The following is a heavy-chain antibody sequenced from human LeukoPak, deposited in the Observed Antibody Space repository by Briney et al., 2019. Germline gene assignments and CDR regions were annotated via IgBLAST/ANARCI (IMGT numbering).Heavy chain of an antibody. CDR2: IYSGDST. CDR1: GFTVSSNY. V-gene: IGHV3-53*01. D-gene: IGHD3-10*01. CDR3: AREFYGSGEGWFDP. J-gene: IGHJ5*02. Sequence: GGSLRLSCAASGFTVSSNYMSWVRQAPGKGLEWVSVIYSGDSTYYADSVKGRFTISRDNSKNTLYLQMNSLRAEDTAVYYCAREFYGSGEGWFDPWGQGTLVTVSS.